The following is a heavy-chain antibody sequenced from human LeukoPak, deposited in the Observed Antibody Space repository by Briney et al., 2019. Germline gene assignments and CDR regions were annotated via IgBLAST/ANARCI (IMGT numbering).Heavy chain of an antibody. CDR2: INPNSGGT. J-gene: IGHJ4*02. V-gene: IGHV1-2*02. Sequence: ASVKVSCKASGYTFIGYYMHWVRQAPGQGLEWMGWINPNSGGTNYAQKFQGRVTMTRDRSISTAYMELSRLRSDDTAVYYCARDLFSSSWYCYFDYWGQGTLVTVSS. CDR3: ARDLFSSSWYCYFDY. D-gene: IGHD6-13*01. CDR1: GYTFIGYY.